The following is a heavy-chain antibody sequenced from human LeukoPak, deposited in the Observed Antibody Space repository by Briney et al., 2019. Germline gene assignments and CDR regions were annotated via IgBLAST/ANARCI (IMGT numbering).Heavy chain of an antibody. CDR2: IYYNGAT. D-gene: IGHD2-21*01. CDR3: AGLGDGRTFDS. V-gene: IGHV4-39*07. CDR1: GGSITRSNYY. J-gene: IGHJ4*02. Sequence: SETLSLTCTVSGGSITRSNYYWGWIRQPPGKGLEWIGSIYYNGATFYNPSLKSRVTISVDTSKNQFSLKLSSVTAADTAVYYCAGLGDGRTFDSWGQGTLITVSS.